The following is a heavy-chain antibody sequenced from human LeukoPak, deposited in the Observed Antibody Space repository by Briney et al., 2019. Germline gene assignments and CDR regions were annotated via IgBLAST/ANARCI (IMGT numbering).Heavy chain of an antibody. Sequence: GGSLRLYCVASGFTFGKHWMSWVRQHPGKGLEWVSAISGSGGSTYYADSVKGRFTISRDNSKNTLNLQMNSLRAEDTAVYYCAKVSSTVAHDAFDIWGQGTMVTVSS. CDR1: GFTFGKHW. CDR2: ISGSGGST. J-gene: IGHJ3*02. CDR3: AKVSSTVAHDAFDI. V-gene: IGHV3-23*01. D-gene: IGHD2-2*01.